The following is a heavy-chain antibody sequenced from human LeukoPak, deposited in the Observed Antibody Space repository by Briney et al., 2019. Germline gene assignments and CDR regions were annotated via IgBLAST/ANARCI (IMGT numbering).Heavy chain of an antibody. D-gene: IGHD1-20*01. CDR1: GFTFSDYY. Sequence: GGSLRLSCAVSGFTFSDYYMSWIRQRPGKGLEWVSYISSSCSTLSYADPAKGRSTISRDNAKNSLYPQMNSPRAEDTAVYYCARRKYNWNAIDYWGQGTLVTVSS. V-gene: IGHV3-11*01. J-gene: IGHJ4*02. CDR3: ARRKYNWNAIDY. CDR2: ISSSCSTL.